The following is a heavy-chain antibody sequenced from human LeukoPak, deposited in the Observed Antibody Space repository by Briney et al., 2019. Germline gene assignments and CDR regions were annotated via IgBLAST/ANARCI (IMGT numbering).Heavy chain of an antibody. CDR1: GYTFTGYY. Sequence: GASVKVSCKASGYTFTGYYMHWVRQAPGQGLEWMGWINPNSGGTNYAQQFQGRVTMTRDTSISTAYMELSRLRSDDTAVYYCARYGVVGAFGSYWGQGTLVTVSS. J-gene: IGHJ4*02. V-gene: IGHV1-2*02. CDR3: ARYGVVGAFGSY. D-gene: IGHD1-26*01. CDR2: INPNSGGT.